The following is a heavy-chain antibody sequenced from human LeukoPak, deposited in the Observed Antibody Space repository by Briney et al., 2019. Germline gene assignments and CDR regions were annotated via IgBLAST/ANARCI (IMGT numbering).Heavy chain of an antibody. Sequence: SETLSLTCAVSGYSISSGYYWGWIRQPPGKGLEWIGSIYHSGSTYYNPSLKSRATTSVDTSKNQFSLKLSSVTAADTAVYYCARASPVGVVIHRFDPWGQGTLVTVSS. CDR3: ARASPVGVVIHRFDP. V-gene: IGHV4-38-2*01. CDR1: GYSISSGYY. CDR2: IYHSGST. J-gene: IGHJ5*02. D-gene: IGHD3-3*01.